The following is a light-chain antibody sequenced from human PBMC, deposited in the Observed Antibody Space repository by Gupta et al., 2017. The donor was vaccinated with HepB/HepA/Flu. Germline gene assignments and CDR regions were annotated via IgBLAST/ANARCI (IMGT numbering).Light chain of an antibody. CDR3: CSYTTSDSLI. V-gene: IGLV2-18*02. CDR1: SSDVGFYNH. J-gene: IGLJ2*01. Sequence: QSALTQPPPVSGSPGQSVTISCTGTSSDVGFYNHVSCYQQPPGTAPKLMIYGVNNRPSGVPDRFSGSKSGNTASLTISGRQAEDEADYYCCSYTTSDSLIFGGGTKLTVL. CDR2: GVN.